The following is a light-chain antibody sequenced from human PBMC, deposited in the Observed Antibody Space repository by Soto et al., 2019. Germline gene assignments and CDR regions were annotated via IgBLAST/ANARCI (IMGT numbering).Light chain of an antibody. CDR3: QQYNDWPRT. CDR1: QSVGTY. J-gene: IGKJ1*01. V-gene: IGKV3-15*01. Sequence: EIVMTQSPATLSVSPGERATLSCRASQSVGTYLDWYQQKPGQAPRLLIYGASTRAAGISPRFSGGGSGTEFTLTSSSLQSEDFAVYYFQQYNDWPRTCGQGTKVGIK. CDR2: GAS.